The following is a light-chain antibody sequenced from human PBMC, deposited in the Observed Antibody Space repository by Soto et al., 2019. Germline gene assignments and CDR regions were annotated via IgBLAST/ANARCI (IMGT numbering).Light chain of an antibody. CDR1: QSISTY. CDR2: DAS. J-gene: IGKJ1*01. V-gene: IGKV1-39*01. Sequence: DIQMTQSPSSLSASVGNRVTITCRASQSISTYLNWYQKKPGKAPNLLIYDASRLQSGVPSRFSGSGGGTDFTLTISCLQSEDFATYYCQQYYSYPQFGQGTKVDIK. CDR3: QQYYSYPQ.